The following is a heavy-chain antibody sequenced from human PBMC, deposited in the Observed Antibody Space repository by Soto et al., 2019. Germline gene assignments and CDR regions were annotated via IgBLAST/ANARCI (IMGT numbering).Heavy chain of an antibody. D-gene: IGHD1-26*01. J-gene: IGHJ6*02. V-gene: IGHV1-18*01. Sequence: ASVKVSCKASGYTFTSYGISWVRQAPGQGLEWMGWISAYNGNTNYAQKLQGRVTMTTDTSTSTAYMELRSLRSDDTAVYYCARDKRGWVWEDYYYGMDVWGQGTTVTVSS. CDR3: ARDKRGWVWEDYYYGMDV. CDR2: ISAYNGNT. CDR1: GYTFTSYG.